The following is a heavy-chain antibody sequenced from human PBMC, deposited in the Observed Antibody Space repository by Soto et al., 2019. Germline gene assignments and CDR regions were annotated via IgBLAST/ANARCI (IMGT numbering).Heavy chain of an antibody. Sequence: QVQLVESGGGVVQPGRSLRLSCAASGFTFKNYAMHWVRQAPGKGLEWVAVISYAGSIEFYAESVKGRFTISRDDFKNTMCLQMGRLRDGDTAVSYCAIGLRDFDWRRPCGYWGQGTLVTVSS. J-gene: IGHJ4*02. CDR3: AIGLRDFDWRRPCGY. D-gene: IGHD3-9*01. V-gene: IGHV3-30-3*01. CDR2: ISYAGSIE. CDR1: GFTFKNYA.